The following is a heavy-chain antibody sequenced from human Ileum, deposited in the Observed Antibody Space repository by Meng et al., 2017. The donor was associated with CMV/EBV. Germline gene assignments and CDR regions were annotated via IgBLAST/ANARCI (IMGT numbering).Heavy chain of an antibody. J-gene: IGHJ6*02. V-gene: IGHV1-8*03. CDR3: ARAGVNSGYYYEYYYYGMDV. CDR1: GYTFSSYD. CDR2: MNPNSGNT. D-gene: IGHD3-22*01. Sequence: ASVKVSCKASGYTFSSYDINWVRQATGQGLEWMGWMNPNSGNTGYAQKFQGRVTITRNTSISTAYMELRSLRSEDTAVYYCARAGVNSGYYYEYYYYGMDVWGQGTTVTVSS.